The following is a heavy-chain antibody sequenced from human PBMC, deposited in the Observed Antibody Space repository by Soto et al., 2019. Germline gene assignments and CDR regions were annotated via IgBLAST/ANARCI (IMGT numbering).Heavy chain of an antibody. CDR2: ISYDGSNK. CDR1: GFTFSSYG. J-gene: IGHJ6*02. V-gene: IGHV3-30*18. D-gene: IGHD2-15*01. CDR3: AKDRPLGYCSGGSCYTV. Sequence: QVQLVESGGGVVQPGRSLRLSCAASGFTFSSYGMHWVRQAPGKGLEWVAVISYDGSNKYYADSVKGRFTISRDNSKNTLYLQMNSLRAEDTAVYYCAKDRPLGYCSGGSCYTVWGQGTTVTVSS.